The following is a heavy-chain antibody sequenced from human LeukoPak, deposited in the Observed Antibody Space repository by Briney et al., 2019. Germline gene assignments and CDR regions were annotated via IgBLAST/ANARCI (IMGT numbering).Heavy chain of an antibody. D-gene: IGHD3-10*01. V-gene: IGHV3-7*03. CDR3: ARGDYYGSGSYYHDAFDI. J-gene: IGHJ3*02. Sequence: PGGSLRLSCAASGFTVSSNYMSWVRQAPGKGLEWVANIKPDGSEKHYVDSVKGRLTIARDNAKNSLYLQMNSLRAEDTAVYYCARGDYYGSGSYYHDAFDIWGQGTMVTVSS. CDR2: IKPDGSEK. CDR1: GFTVSSNY.